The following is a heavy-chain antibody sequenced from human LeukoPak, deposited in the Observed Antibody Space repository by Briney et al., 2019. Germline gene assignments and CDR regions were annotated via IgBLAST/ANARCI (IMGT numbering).Heavy chain of an antibody. CDR2: ISYDGSNK. J-gene: IGHJ4*02. Sequence: GGSLRLSCAASGFTFSSYGMHWVRQAPGKGLEWVAVISYDGSNKYYADSVKGRFTISRDNSKNTLYLQMNSLRAEDTAVYYCAKDLLGEVGALGYWGQGTLVTVSS. V-gene: IGHV3-30*18. D-gene: IGHD1-26*01. CDR1: GFTFSSYG. CDR3: AKDLLGEVGALGY.